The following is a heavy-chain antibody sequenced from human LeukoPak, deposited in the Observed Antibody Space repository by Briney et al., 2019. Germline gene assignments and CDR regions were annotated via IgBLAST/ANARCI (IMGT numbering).Heavy chain of an antibody. D-gene: IGHD3-10*01. Sequence: GGSLRLSCAASGFTFSSYGMHWVRQAPGKGLEWVAAIWYDGSNKYYADSVKGRFTISRDNSKNTLYLQMNSLRAEDTAVYYCASFYYGSGSDHFDYWGQGTLVTVSS. CDR1: GFTFSSYG. CDR3: ASFYYGSGSDHFDY. CDR2: IWYDGSNK. J-gene: IGHJ4*02. V-gene: IGHV3-33*01.